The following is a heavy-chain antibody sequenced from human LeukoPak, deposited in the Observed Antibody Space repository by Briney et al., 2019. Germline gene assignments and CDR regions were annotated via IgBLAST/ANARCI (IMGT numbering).Heavy chain of an antibody. CDR1: GYNFTNYW. Sequence: GESLKISCKGSGYNFTNYWIGWVRQMPGKGLEWMGIIYPGDSDTRYSPSFQGQVTISADKSISTAYLQWSSLKASDTAMYYCAKSLSDSYFDYWGQGTLVTVSS. J-gene: IGHJ4*02. V-gene: IGHV5-51*01. CDR2: IYPGDSDT. CDR3: AKSLSDSYFDY. D-gene: IGHD2-21*01.